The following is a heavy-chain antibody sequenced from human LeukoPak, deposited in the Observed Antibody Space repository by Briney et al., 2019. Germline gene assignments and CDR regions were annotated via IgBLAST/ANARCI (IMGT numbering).Heavy chain of an antibody. Sequence: PSETLSLTCTVSGGSISSGSYYWSWIRQPAGKGLEWIGRIYTSGSTNYNPSLKSRVTISVDTSKNQFSLKLSSVTAADTAVYYCVATMIVVGFDYWGQGTLVTVSS. CDR3: VATMIVVGFDY. CDR1: GGSISSGSYY. D-gene: IGHD3-22*01. J-gene: IGHJ4*02. V-gene: IGHV4-61*02. CDR2: IYTSGST.